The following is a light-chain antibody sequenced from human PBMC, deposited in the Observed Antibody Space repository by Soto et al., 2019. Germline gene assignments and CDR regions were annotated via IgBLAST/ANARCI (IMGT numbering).Light chain of an antibody. CDR2: DAS. V-gene: IGKV3-11*01. J-gene: IGKJ1*01. CDR3: QQYNNWPRT. Sequence: EIVLTQSPVTLSLSQGERATLSCRASQSVRTYLAWYQVKPGQAPRLLIYDASRRASGVPARFSGSGSGTDFTLTISSLEPEDFAIYYCQQYNNWPRTFGQGTKVDI. CDR1: QSVRTY.